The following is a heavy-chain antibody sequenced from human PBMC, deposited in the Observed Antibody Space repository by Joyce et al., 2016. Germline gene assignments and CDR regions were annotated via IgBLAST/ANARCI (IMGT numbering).Heavy chain of an antibody. CDR1: GFSFSSHG. V-gene: IGHV3-21*01. Sequence: ELQLVESGGGLVRPGGSLRLSCVGSGFSFSSHGMNWVRQAPGKGLERISCIDSSSNYRYYTDSVRGRFTISRDNAKKSLYLQMNSLRDEDTAVYYCARDPPDIEVVPVAPTFDYWGQGTPVTVSS. CDR3: ARDPPDIEVVPVAPTFDY. J-gene: IGHJ4*02. CDR2: IDSSSNYR. D-gene: IGHD2-2*01.